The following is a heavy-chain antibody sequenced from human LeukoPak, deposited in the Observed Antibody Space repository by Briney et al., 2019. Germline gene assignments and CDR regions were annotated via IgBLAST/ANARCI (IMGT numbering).Heavy chain of an antibody. V-gene: IGHV4-39*01. CDR3: VRQVGIGRWFLDD. D-gene: IGHD3-10*01. Sequence: PSENLSLTCSVSGASISTTDYWWGWIRQPPGKGLEWTGIGFYDGKTHYNPSLKGRVSIPVDTSKSQFSLKLSSVTAADTAVYYCVRQVGIGRWFLDDWGRGTLVTVSS. CDR2: GFYDGKT. J-gene: IGHJ4*02. CDR1: GASISTTDYW.